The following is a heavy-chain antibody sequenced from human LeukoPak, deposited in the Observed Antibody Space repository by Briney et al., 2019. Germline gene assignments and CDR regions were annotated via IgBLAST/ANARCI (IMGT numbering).Heavy chain of an antibody. V-gene: IGHV3-48*03. D-gene: IGHD6-19*01. CDR3: ARVYSSGWWSHYYGMDV. J-gene: IGHJ6*02. CDR1: GFTFSSYE. Sequence: GGSLRLSCAASGFTFSSYEMSWGRHAPGKGLEWVSYISISGSTIYYAHSAKGLFTLSRDNPKNSMYMQMNRLRGEDTAVYYCARVYSSGWWSHYYGMDVWGQGTTVTVSS. CDR2: ISISGSTI.